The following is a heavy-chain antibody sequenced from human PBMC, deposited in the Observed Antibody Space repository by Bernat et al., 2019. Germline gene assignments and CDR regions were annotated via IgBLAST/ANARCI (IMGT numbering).Heavy chain of an antibody. D-gene: IGHD2-8*02. J-gene: IGHJ6*02. CDR1: GFSFSGIW. V-gene: IGHV3-7*03. Sequence: EVQLVESGGALVQPGGSLRLSCVGSGFSFSGIWMTWVRQAPGKGLEWVANIKQDGSVQHYVDSVKGRFIISRDNTKNSLFLQMNSLRVDDTAVYYCARGYGPENWGQGTTVTVSS. CDR3: ARGYGPEN. CDR2: IKQDGSVQ.